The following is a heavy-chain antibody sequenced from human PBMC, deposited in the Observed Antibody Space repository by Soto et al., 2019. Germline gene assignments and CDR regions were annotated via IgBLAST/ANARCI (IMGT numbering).Heavy chain of an antibody. CDR3: ARSRGGSSPRGDNWFDP. D-gene: IGHD6-6*01. Sequence: QVQLQESGPGLVKPSETLSLTCTVSGGSISSYYWSWIRQPAGKGLEGIGRIYTSGSTNYNPSLKSRVTMSVDTSKNQFALKLSSVPAADTAVYYCARSRGGSSPRGDNWFDPWGQGTLVTVSS. V-gene: IGHV4-4*07. CDR1: GGSISSYY. CDR2: IYTSGST. J-gene: IGHJ5*02.